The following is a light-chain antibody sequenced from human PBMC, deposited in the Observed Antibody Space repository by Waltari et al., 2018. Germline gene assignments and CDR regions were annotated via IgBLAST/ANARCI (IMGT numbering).Light chain of an antibody. V-gene: IGKV1-5*03. CDR3: QQYNAYST. J-gene: IGKJ3*01. CDR1: QIISNL. Sequence: DIQMTQSPSTLSVSVADSVTITCRASQIISNLLAWYQQKPGEAPMLIIYQAPKLEDGVPSRFSGSGSGTELTLTISSLQPDDFATYYCQQYNAYSTFGPGTKVEIK. CDR2: QAP.